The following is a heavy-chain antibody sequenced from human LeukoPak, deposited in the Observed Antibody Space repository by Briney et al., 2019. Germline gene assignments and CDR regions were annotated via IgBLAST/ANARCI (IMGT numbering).Heavy chain of an antibody. V-gene: IGHV4-39*01. CDR1: GGSISSSSYY. D-gene: IGHD1-26*01. J-gene: IGHJ4*02. Sequence: SETLSLTCTVSGGSISSSSYYWGWVRQPPGKGLEWIGSIYYSGSTYYNPSLKSRVTISVDTSKNQFSLKLSSVTAADTAVYHCASYEWELLFYFDYWGQGTLVTVSS. CDR3: ASYEWELLFYFDY. CDR2: IYYSGST.